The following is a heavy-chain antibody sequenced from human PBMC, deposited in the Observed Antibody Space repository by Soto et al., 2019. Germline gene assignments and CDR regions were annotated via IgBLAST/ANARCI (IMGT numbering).Heavy chain of an antibody. CDR2: ISAYNGNT. J-gene: IGHJ6*02. CDR1: GYTFTSYG. V-gene: IGHV1-18*01. Sequence: ASVKVSCKASGYTFTSYGISWVRQAPGQGLEWMGWISAYNGNTNYAQKLQGRVTMTTDTSTSTAYMELRSLRSDDTAVYYCARKGIAAAVDYYYYLMDVWGQGTTVTVSS. CDR3: ARKGIAAAVDYYYYLMDV. D-gene: IGHD6-13*01.